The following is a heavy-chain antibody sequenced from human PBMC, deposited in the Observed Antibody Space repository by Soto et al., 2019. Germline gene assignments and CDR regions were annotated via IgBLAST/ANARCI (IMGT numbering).Heavy chain of an antibody. D-gene: IGHD6-13*01. J-gene: IGHJ5*02. CDR3: AKDVGFQRVLFVLET. CDR1: GGRLSNFG. V-gene: IGHV1-69*13. Sequence: SSVKVACKASGGRLSNFGFSWVRQAPGQGLEWMGGIIPIFASSNYAQKLQGRLTITADESTSTAYMDLSSLRSEDTAVYFCAKDVGFQRVLFVLETWGQGTLVTVSS. CDR2: IIPIFASS.